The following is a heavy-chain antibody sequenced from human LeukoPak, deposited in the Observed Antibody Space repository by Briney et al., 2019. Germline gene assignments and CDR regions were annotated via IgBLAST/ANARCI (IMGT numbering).Heavy chain of an antibody. V-gene: IGHV3-72*01. CDR2: TRNKVNIYTT. CDR3: ARVVGATTVDF. D-gene: IGHD1-26*01. J-gene: IGHJ4*02. Sequence: PGGSLRLSCAASGFTFSDHYMDWVRQGPGKGLEWVGRTRNKVNIYTTEYAASVKGRFTISRDDSKNSLYLQMNSLKTEDTAVYYCARVVGATTVDFWGQGTLVTVSS. CDR1: GFTFSDHY.